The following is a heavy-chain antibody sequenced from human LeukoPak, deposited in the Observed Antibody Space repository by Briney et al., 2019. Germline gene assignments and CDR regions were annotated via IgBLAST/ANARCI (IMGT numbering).Heavy chain of an antibody. CDR1: GFTFSAYS. Sequence: PGGSLRLSCAASGFTFSAYSMNWVRQAPGKGLEWVSYITTSSTTIYYEDSVKGRFDISRDSAKKSLYLEMNSLRDEDTAVYYCARGSVGSTKRYYFDYWGQGTLVTVSS. CDR2: ITTSSTTI. CDR3: ARGSVGSTKRYYFDY. J-gene: IGHJ4*02. V-gene: IGHV3-48*02. D-gene: IGHD1-26*01.